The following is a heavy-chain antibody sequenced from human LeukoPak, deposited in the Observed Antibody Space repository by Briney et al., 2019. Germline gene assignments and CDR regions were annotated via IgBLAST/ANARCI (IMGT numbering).Heavy chain of an antibody. CDR2: INADNGNI. V-gene: IGHV1-3*01. CDR3: ARADKKQWLVGDPYCFDY. J-gene: IGHJ4*02. Sequence: ASVKVSCKASGYTFTSYALHWVRQAPGQRLEWMGWINADNGNIKYSHKFQGRVTITRDTSASTAYMELTSLRSDDTAVYYCARADKKQWLVGDPYCFDYWGQGTLSPSPQ. CDR1: GYTFTSYA. D-gene: IGHD6-19*01.